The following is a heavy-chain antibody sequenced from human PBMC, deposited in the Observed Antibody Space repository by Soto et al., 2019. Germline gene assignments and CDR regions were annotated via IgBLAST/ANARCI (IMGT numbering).Heavy chain of an antibody. CDR3: ARVPNYYHTTPSTGHY. CDR2: IYYSGST. J-gene: IGHJ4*02. Sequence: WETLSLTCTVSGGSVSKGNYYWSWIRQPPGEGLEWIGFIYYSGSTNYNPSLKSRVTMSIDTSKKQFSLRLNSVTAADTAIYYCARVPNYYHTTPSTGHYWGQGTLVTV. CDR1: GGSVSKGNYY. V-gene: IGHV4-61*01. D-gene: IGHD3-22*01.